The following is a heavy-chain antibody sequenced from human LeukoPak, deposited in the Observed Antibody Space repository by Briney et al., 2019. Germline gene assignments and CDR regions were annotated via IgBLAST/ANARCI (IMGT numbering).Heavy chain of an antibody. V-gene: IGHV4-34*01. CDR1: GGSFSGYY. Sequence: SETLSLTCAVYGGSFSGYYWSWIRQPPGKGLEWIGEINHSGSTNYNPSLKSRVTISVDTSKNQFSLKLSSVTAADTAVYYCARMGVGPFDYWGQGTLVTVSS. D-gene: IGHD3-3*01. CDR3: ARMGVGPFDY. CDR2: INHSGST. J-gene: IGHJ4*02.